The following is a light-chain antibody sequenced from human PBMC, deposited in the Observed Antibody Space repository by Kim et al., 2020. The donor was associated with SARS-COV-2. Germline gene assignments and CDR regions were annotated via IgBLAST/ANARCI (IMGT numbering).Light chain of an antibody. Sequence: EIVLTLSPGTLSLSPGERATLSCRASQSVSSTYLGWYQQKPGQAPRLLIYGGSTRATGIPDRFSGTGSETDFTLTISRLEPEDFAVYYCKQYYSSPLTFGGGTKVDIK. J-gene: IGKJ4*01. CDR3: KQYYSSPLT. V-gene: IGKV3-20*01. CDR1: QSVSSTY. CDR2: GGS.